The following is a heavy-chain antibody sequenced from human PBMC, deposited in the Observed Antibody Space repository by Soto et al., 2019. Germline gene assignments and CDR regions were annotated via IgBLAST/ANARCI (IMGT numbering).Heavy chain of an antibody. J-gene: IGHJ4*02. CDR3: TRDWPSSGGTGTTYFDY. CDR1: GFTFSGSA. Sequence: PGGSLRLSCAASGFTFSGSAMHWVRQASGKGLEWVGRIRSKANSYATAYAASVKGRFTISRDDSKNTAYLQMNSLKTEDTAVYYCTRDWPSSGGTGTTYFDYWGQGTLVTVSS. D-gene: IGHD1-7*01. V-gene: IGHV3-73*01. CDR2: IRSKANSYAT.